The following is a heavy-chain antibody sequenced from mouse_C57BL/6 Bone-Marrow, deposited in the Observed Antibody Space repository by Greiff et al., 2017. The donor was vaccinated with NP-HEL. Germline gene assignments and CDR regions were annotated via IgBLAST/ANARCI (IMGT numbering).Heavy chain of an antibody. CDR1: GFTFSSYA. V-gene: IGHV5-4*01. CDR3: ARGEGTTGYAMDY. CDR2: ISDGGSYT. D-gene: IGHD2-12*01. Sequence: EVQGVESGGGLVKPGGSLKLSCAASGFTFSSYAMSWVRQTPEKRLEWVATISDGGSYTYYPDNVKGRFTISRDNAKNNLYLQMSHLKSEDTAMYYCARGEGTTGYAMDYWGQGTSVTVSS. J-gene: IGHJ4*01.